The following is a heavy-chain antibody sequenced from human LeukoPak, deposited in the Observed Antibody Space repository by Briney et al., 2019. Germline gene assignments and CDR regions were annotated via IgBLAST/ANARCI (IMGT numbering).Heavy chain of an antibody. D-gene: IGHD6-19*01. V-gene: IGHV3-21*01. CDR1: GFTFSGYS. Sequence: GGSLRLSCAASGFTFSGYSMNWVRQAPGKGLEWVSSISSSSSYIYYADSVKGRFTISRDNAKNSLYLQMNSLRAEDTAVYYCASSIAVADKSFDYWGQGTLVTVSS. CDR3: ASSIAVADKSFDY. J-gene: IGHJ4*02. CDR2: ISSSSSYI.